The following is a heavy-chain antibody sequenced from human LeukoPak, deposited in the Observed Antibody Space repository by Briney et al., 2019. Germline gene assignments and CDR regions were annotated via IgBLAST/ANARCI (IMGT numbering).Heavy chain of an antibody. CDR1: GFTFSSYG. CDR2: ISYDGSNK. V-gene: IGHV3-30*03. D-gene: IGHD3-22*01. J-gene: IGHJ4*02. CDR3: ARGRSSYYYDSSGFSYFDY. Sequence: GGSLRLSCAASGFTFSSYGMHWVRQAPGKGLEWVAVISYDGSNKYYADSVKGRFTISRDNSKNTLYLQMNSLRAEDTAVYYCARGRSSYYYDSSGFSYFDYWGQGTLVTVSS.